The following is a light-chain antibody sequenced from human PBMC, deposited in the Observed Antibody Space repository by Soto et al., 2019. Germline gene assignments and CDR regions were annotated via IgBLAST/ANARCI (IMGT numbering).Light chain of an antibody. CDR2: SAF. CDR3: QQSYSSPFT. CDR1: QSINTY. Sequence: DIQMTQSPSSLSASVGDRVTITCRASQSINTYLHWYQTKPGKAPKLLIYSAFSLQSGVPSRFSGRASGTDFTSTISSLQPEDFASYYCQQSYSSPFTFGGGTKVEIK. J-gene: IGKJ4*01. V-gene: IGKV1-39*01.